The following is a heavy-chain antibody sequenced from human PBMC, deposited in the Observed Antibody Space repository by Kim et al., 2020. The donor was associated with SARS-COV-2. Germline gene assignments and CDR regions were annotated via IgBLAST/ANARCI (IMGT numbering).Heavy chain of an antibody. Sequence: YADSVKGRFTISRDNSKNTLYLQMNSLRAEDTAVYYCAKDTSRYGPLRFYWGQGTLVTVSS. V-gene: IGHV3-23*01. D-gene: IGHD4-17*01. J-gene: IGHJ4*02. CDR3: AKDTSRYGPLRFY.